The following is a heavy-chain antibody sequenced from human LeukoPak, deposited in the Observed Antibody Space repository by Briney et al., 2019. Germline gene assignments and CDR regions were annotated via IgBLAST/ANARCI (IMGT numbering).Heavy chain of an antibody. CDR2: IKSKTDGGTT. J-gene: IGHJ4*02. D-gene: IGHD1-26*01. CDR3: TRIIKSGSFDY. Sequence: VGFLRPSCAASGFTFSNAWMNWVRQPPGKGLKLVGRIKSKTDGGTTDYAVPVKGRFTISRDDSTNTLFLQMNSLKTEDTALYYCTRIIKSGSFDYWGQGTLVTVSS. V-gene: IGHV3-15*01. CDR1: GFTFSNAW.